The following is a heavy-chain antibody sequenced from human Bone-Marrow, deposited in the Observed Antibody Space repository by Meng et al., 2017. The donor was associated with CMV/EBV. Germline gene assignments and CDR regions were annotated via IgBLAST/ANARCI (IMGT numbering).Heavy chain of an antibody. Sequence: VAGGSISSNSYYWAWIRQPPGEGLEWIGNIYYSGSTYYKPSLKSRVTISVDTSKNQFSLKLSSVTAADTAIYYCARRAGYDSRFDPWGQGILVTVSS. D-gene: IGHD5-12*01. CDR2: IYYSGST. CDR3: ARRAGYDSRFDP. CDR1: GGSISSNSYY. V-gene: IGHV4-39*01. J-gene: IGHJ5*02.